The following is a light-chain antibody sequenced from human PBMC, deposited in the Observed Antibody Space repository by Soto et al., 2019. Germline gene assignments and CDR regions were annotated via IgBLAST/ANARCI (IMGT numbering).Light chain of an antibody. V-gene: IGLV2-14*03. J-gene: IGLJ2*01. CDR2: DVN. CDR1: SSDIGAYNF. CDR3: TSWTTSTTMI. Sequence: QSALTQPASVSGSPGQSITISCTGTSSDIGAYNFVSWYQQHPGKAPKLMLYDVNIRPSGVSNRFSGSKSGNTDSLTISGLQAEDEADYCCTSWTTSTTMIFGGGTKLTVL.